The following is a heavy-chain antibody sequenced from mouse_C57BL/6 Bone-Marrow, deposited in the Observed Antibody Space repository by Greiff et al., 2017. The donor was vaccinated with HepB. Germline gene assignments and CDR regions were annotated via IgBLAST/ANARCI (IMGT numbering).Heavy chain of an antibody. Sequence: VQLVESGAELARPGASVKLSCKASGYTFTSYGISWVKQRTGQGLEWIGEIYPRSGNTYYNEKFKGKATLTADKSSSTAYMELRSLTSEDSAVYFCARQWLLRLYYAMDYWGQGTSVTVSS. V-gene: IGHV1-81*01. D-gene: IGHD2-3*01. J-gene: IGHJ4*01. CDR1: GYTFTSYG. CDR2: IYPRSGNT. CDR3: ARQWLLRLYYAMDY.